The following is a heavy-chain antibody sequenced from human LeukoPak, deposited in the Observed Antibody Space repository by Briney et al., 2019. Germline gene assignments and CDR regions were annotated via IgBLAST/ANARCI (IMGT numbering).Heavy chain of an antibody. CDR3: AIDIGNYYDSIGYLRSMPFDY. CDR1: SFTFSCNA. CDR2: ISGNSGST. V-gene: IGHV3-23*01. Sequence: PGGSLRLSCAASSFTFSCNAWNWIRQAPGKGLEWVSAISGNSGSTYYAASVKGRFTISRDTSKNTLYLQMNSRRAEDTAVYYCAIDIGNYYDSIGYLRSMPFDYWGQGTLVTVSS. J-gene: IGHJ4*02. D-gene: IGHD3-22*01.